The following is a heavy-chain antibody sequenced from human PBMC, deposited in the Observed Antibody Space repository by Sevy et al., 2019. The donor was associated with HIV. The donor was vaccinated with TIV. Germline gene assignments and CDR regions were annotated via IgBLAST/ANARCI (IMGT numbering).Heavy chain of an antibody. Sequence: GGSLRLSCAASGFTFSANWMNWVRQAPGKGLEWVANIKGDGSDKHYVDSVEGRFTFSRDNAKNLLYLQMNSLRVEDTAFYYCAHETFGRLESWGQGTLVTVSS. CDR1: GFTFSANW. CDR3: AHETFGRLES. J-gene: IGHJ4*02. CDR2: IKGDGSDK. D-gene: IGHD3-16*01. V-gene: IGHV3-7*01.